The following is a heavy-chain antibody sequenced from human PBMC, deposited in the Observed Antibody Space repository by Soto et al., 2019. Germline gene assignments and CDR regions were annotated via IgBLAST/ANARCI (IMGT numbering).Heavy chain of an antibody. CDR2: IIPIFGTA. Sequence: GASVEVSCKASGGTFGIYASMWVRQAPGQGLEWMGGIIPIFGTANYAQKFQGRVTITADESTSTAYMELSSLRSEDTAVYYCARDKTYYDFWSGYYTPGSDYYYGMDVWGQGTTVTVSS. J-gene: IGHJ6*02. CDR1: GGTFGIYA. V-gene: IGHV1-69*13. CDR3: ARDKTYYDFWSGYYTPGSDYYYGMDV. D-gene: IGHD3-3*01.